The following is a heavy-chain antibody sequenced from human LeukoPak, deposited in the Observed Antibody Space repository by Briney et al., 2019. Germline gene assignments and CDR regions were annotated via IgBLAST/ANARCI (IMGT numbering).Heavy chain of an antibody. CDR2: ISSNGGST. CDR3: ARDRVDYGDYDYYYYMDV. D-gene: IGHD4-17*01. CDR1: GFTFSSYA. V-gene: IGHV3-64*01. Sequence: PGGSLRLSCAASGFTFSSYAMHWVRQAPGKGLESVSAISSNGGSTYYANSVKGRFTISRDNSKNTLYLQMGSLRTEDMAVYYCARDRVDYGDYDYYYYMDVWGKGTTVTVSS. J-gene: IGHJ6*03.